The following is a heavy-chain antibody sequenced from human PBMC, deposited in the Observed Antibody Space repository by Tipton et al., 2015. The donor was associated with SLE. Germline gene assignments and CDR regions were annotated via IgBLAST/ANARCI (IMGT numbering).Heavy chain of an antibody. V-gene: IGHV4-34*01. CDR2: INHSGST. CDR1: GGSFSGYY. CDR3: ARGISSGWWNY. Sequence: TLSLTCAAYGGSFSGYYGSWIRQPPGKGLEWIGEINHSGSTNYNPSLKSRVTISVDTSKNQFSLKLSSVTAADTAVYYCARGISSGWWNYWGQGNLVTVSS. D-gene: IGHD6-19*01. J-gene: IGHJ4*02.